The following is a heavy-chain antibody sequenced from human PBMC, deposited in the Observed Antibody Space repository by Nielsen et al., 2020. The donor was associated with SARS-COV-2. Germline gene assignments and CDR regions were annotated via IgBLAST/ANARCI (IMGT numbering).Heavy chain of an antibody. Sequence: GESLKISCAASGFSFSRYAMHWVRQAPGKGLEWVAVISYDGSNKYYADSVKGRFTISRDNSKNTLYLQMNSLRAEDTAVYYCAREYYYDSSGYLLDYWGQGTLVTVSS. CDR1: GFSFSRYA. V-gene: IGHV3-30*19. CDR2: ISYDGSNK. J-gene: IGHJ4*02. D-gene: IGHD3-22*01. CDR3: AREYYYDSSGYLLDY.